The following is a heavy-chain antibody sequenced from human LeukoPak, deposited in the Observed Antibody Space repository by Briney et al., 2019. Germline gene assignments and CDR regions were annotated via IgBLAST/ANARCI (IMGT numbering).Heavy chain of an antibody. CDR3: ARDNRWGLLFSPKFDY. D-gene: IGHD1-26*01. CDR1: GYTFTNSG. Sequence: ASVKVSCKASGYTFTNSGISWVRQAPGQGLEWMGWISAYSGNTNYAQKFQGRVTMTTDTSTSTAYMELRSLRSDDTAVYYCARDNRWGLLFSPKFDYWGQGTLVTVSS. V-gene: IGHV1-18*01. J-gene: IGHJ4*02. CDR2: ISAYSGNT.